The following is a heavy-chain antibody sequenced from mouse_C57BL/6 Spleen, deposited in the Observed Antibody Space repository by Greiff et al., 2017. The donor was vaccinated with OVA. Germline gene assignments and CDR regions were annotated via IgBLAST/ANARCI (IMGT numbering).Heavy chain of an antibody. D-gene: IGHD2-3*01. V-gene: IGHV1-85*01. CDR2: IYPRDGST. CDR3: ARSAIYDGYSWFAY. CDR1: GYTFTSYD. Sequence: VQLKQSGPELVKPGASVKLSCKASGYTFTSYDINWVKQRPGQGLEWIGWIYPRDGSTKYTAKFKGQATLTVDTSSSTAYMELHSLTSDDSAVYFCARSAIYDGYSWFAYWGQGTLVTVSA. J-gene: IGHJ3*01.